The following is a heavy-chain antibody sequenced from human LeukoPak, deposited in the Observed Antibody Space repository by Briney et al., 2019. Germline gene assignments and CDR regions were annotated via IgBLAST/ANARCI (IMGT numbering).Heavy chain of an antibody. J-gene: IGHJ6*02. V-gene: IGHV3-53*01. D-gene: IGHD6-13*01. CDR3: ARDRILASSSPGGDYYYGMDV. CDR1: GFTFSSNY. CDR2: IYSGGST. Sequence: GGSLRLSCAASGFTFSSNYMSWVRQAPGKGLEWVSVIYSGGSTYCADSVKGRFTISRDNSKNTLYLQMNSLRAEDTAVYYCARDRILASSSPGGDYYYGMDVWGQGTTVTVSS.